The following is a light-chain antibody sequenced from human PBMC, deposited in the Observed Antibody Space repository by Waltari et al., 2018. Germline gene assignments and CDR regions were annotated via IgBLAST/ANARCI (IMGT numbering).Light chain of an antibody. CDR1: SSNIGSNY. Sequence: QSVLTQPPSASGTPGQRVTIPCSGRSSNIGSNYVYWYQHVPGAAPKLLIYRNNQRPSGVPDRFSGSKSGTSASLDISGLRSEDEADYYCAAWDDSLSRWLLGGGTKLTVL. J-gene: IGLJ3*02. V-gene: IGLV1-47*01. CDR2: RNN. CDR3: AAWDDSLSRWL.